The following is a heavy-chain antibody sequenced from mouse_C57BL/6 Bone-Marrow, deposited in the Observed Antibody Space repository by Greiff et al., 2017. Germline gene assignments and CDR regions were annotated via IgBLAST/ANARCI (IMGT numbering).Heavy chain of an antibody. D-gene: IGHD1-1*01. V-gene: IGHV3-6*01. Sequence: EVKLQESGPGLVKPSQSLSLTCSVTGYSITSGYYWNWIRQFPGNKLEWMGYISYDGSNNYNPSLKNRISITRDTSKNQFFLKLNSVTTEDTATYYCARYGTGPWFAYWGQGTLVTVSA. CDR3: ARYGTGPWFAY. CDR2: ISYDGSN. CDR1: GYSITSGYY. J-gene: IGHJ3*01.